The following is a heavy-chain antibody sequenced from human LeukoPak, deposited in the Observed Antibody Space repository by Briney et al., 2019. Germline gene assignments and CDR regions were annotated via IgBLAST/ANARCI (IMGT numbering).Heavy chain of an antibody. J-gene: IGHJ4*02. CDR2: IYPGDSDT. D-gene: IGHD3-10*01. Sequence: GESLKISCKGSGYSFTSYWIGWVRQMPGKGLEWMGIIYPGDSDTRYSPSFQGQVTISADKSISTAYLQWSSLKASDTAMYYCARHHYYGSGSYYNPDFPFDYWGQGTLVTVSS. V-gene: IGHV5-51*01. CDR3: ARHHYYGSGSYYNPDFPFDY. CDR1: GYSFTSYW.